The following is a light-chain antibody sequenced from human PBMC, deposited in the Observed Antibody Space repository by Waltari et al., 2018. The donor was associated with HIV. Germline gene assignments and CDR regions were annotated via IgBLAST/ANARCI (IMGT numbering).Light chain of an antibody. Sequence: QSVLTQPPSAPVPPGQRVTLLRSESSSTIGTKTVNCYQPLPVSAPNFLMYGNHVRPSGVPDRFSGSKSGSSASLAISGIRSEDEADYYCAEWDDSLNAWVFGGGTKVTVL. CDR3: AEWDDSLNAWV. CDR1: SSTIGTKT. J-gene: IGLJ3*02. CDR2: GNH. V-gene: IGLV1-44*01.